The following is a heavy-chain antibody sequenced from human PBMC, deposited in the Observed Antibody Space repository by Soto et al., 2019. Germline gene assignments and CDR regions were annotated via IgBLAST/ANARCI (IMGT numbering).Heavy chain of an antibody. CDR2: IYPGDSNT. J-gene: IGHJ4*02. Sequence: SLRISCKGSGYRFTTYWIGWVRQMPGKGLEWMGLIYPGDSNTRFSPSFQGQVTISVDMSISTAYLQWSSLRVSDTAMYYCLRQTCQYHTSSSRYWGQGT. CDR1: GYRFTTYW. V-gene: IGHV5-51*01. D-gene: IGHD1-26*01. CDR3: LRQTCQYHTSSSRY.